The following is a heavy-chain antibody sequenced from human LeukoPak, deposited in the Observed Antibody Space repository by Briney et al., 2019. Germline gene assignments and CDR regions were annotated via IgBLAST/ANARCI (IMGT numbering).Heavy chain of an antibody. J-gene: IGHJ4*02. CDR3: AKVAQRYCSSTSCYMYSDY. CDR1: GFTFSSYA. CDR2: TSGSGGST. Sequence: PGGSLRLSCAASGFTFSSYAMSWVRQAPGKGLEWVSATSGSGGSTYYADSVKGRFTISRDNSKNTLYLQMNSLRAEDTAVYYCAKVAQRYCSSTSCYMYSDYWGQGTLVTVSS. V-gene: IGHV3-23*01. D-gene: IGHD2-2*02.